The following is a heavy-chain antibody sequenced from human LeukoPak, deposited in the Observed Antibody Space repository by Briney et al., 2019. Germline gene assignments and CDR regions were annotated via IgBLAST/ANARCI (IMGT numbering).Heavy chain of an antibody. J-gene: IGHJ4*02. CDR2: IYHAGRT. CDR1: GASVINQY. Sequence: PSETLSLKCTVSGASVINQYWSWIRQSPGKRLEWIGYIYHAGRTKYNPSLESRVTISVDTSGNQFSLKLSSVTAADTAVYYCARRRVGAYYFDYWGQGTLVTVSS. CDR3: ARRRVGAYYFDY. V-gene: IGHV4-59*08. D-gene: IGHD1-26*01.